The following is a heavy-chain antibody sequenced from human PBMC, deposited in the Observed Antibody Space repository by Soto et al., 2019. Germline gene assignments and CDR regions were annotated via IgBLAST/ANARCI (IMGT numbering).Heavy chain of an antibody. Sequence: EVQLVESGGGLVQPGGSLRLSCAASGFAFSTYWMHWVRQAPGKGLLWVARIKFDGSSTYSADSVKGRFTISRDDAKNTLYLQMNGLRVDDTAVDYCARGAKNIYAMDVWGQGTTVTVSS. V-gene: IGHV3-74*01. J-gene: IGHJ6*02. CDR3: ARGAKNIYAMDV. CDR1: GFAFSTYW. CDR2: IKFDGSST.